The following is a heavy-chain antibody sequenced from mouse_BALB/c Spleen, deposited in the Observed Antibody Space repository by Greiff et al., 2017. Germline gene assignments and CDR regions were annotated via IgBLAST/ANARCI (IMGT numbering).Heavy chain of an antibody. V-gene: IGHV1-9*01. CDR1: GYTFSSYW. CDR2: ILPGSGST. Sequence: VHLQQSGAELMKPGASVKISCKATGYTFSSYWIEWVKQRPGHGLEWIGEILPGSGSTNYNEKFKGKATFTADTSSNTAYMQLSSLTSEDSAVYYCARSEGLTGFAYWGQGTLVTVSA. J-gene: IGHJ3*01. CDR3: ARSEGLTGFAY. D-gene: IGHD2-4*01.